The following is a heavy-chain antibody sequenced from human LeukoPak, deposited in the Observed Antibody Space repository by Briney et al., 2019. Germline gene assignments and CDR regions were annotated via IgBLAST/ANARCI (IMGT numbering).Heavy chain of an antibody. CDR3: ARALGIAAAGTIDY. D-gene: IGHD6-13*01. CDR2: INPNSGGT. CDR1: GYTFTGYY. V-gene: IGHV1-2*02. Sequence: SVKVSCKASGYTFTGYYMHWVRQAPGQGLEWMGWINPNSGGTNYAQKFQGRVTMTRDTSISTAYMELSRLRSDDTAVYYCARALGIAAAGTIDYWGQGTLVTVSS. J-gene: IGHJ4*02.